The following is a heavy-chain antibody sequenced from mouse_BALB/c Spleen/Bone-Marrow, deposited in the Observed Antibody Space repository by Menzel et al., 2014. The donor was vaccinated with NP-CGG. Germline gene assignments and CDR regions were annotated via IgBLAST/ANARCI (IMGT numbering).Heavy chain of an antibody. CDR2: INPSNGRT. CDR1: GYTFTSYW. D-gene: IGHD4-1*01. Sequence: QVQLQQSGAELVEPGASVKLSCKASGYTFTSYWMHWVKQRPGQGLEWIGEINPSNGRTNYNEKFKSKATLTVDKSSSTAYMQLGSLTSEDSAVHFCAGSELTGTTYWGQGTLVTVSP. CDR3: AGSELTGTTY. J-gene: IGHJ3*01. V-gene: IGHV1S81*02.